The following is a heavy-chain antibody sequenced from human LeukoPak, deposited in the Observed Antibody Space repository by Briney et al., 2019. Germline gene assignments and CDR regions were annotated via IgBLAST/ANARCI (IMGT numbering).Heavy chain of an antibody. CDR1: GGSISSYY. J-gene: IGHJ4*02. CDR3: ARDHKYSSSTDYFDY. D-gene: IGHD6-6*01. V-gene: IGHV4-59*12. CDR2: IYYSGST. Sequence: PSETLSLTCTVSGGSISSYYWSWIRQPPGMGLEWIGYIYYSGSTNYNPSLKSRVTISVDTSKNQFSLKLSSVTAADTAVYYCARDHKYSSSTDYFDYWGQGTLVTVSS.